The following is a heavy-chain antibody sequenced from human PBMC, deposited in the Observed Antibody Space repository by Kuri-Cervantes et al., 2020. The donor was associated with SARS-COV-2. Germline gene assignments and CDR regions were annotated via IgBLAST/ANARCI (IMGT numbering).Heavy chain of an antibody. Sequence: GGSLRLSCAASGFTFSSYWMHWVRQAPGKGLVGVSRINSDGSSTSYADSVKGRFTISRDNAKNTLYLQMNSLRAEDTAVYYCARDPIRGYCSSTSCLLRGVWFDPWGQGTLVTVSS. D-gene: IGHD2-2*01. CDR3: ARDPIRGYCSSTSCLLRGVWFDP. CDR2: INSDGSST. J-gene: IGHJ5*02. CDR1: GFTFSSYW. V-gene: IGHV3-74*01.